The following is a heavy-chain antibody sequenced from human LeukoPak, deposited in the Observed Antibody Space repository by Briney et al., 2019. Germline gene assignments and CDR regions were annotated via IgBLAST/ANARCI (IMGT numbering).Heavy chain of an antibody. Sequence: GGSLRLSCAASGYTFSDYGIHWVRQAPGKGLEWVAFIRNDGSNKYYTDSVKGRFTISRDSSKNTVYLQMNSLRSEDTAVYYCAKEGTASKPSDLDHWGREPWSPSPQ. CDR3: AKEGTASKPSDLDH. J-gene: IGHJ4*02. CDR1: GYTFSDYG. D-gene: IGHD1-1*01. V-gene: IGHV3-30*02. CDR2: IRNDGSNK.